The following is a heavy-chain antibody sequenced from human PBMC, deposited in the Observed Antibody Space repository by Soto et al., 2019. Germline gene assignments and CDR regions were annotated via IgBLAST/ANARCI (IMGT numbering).Heavy chain of an antibody. V-gene: IGHV3-15*01. D-gene: IGHD6-13*01. CDR1: GFTFSSAW. Sequence: GGSLRLSCAASGFTFSSAWMAWVRQAPGRGLEWVGRIRSKTDGGTTDYAAPVKGRFTISRDDSKNTLYLQMNSLNAEDTAVYYCTKDGFYSRFDSWGQGTQVTVSS. CDR3: TKDGFYSRFDS. J-gene: IGHJ4*02. CDR2: IRSKTDGGTT.